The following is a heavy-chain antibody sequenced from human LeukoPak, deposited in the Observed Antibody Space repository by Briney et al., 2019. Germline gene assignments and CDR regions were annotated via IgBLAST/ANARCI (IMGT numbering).Heavy chain of an antibody. V-gene: IGHV3-48*04. CDR2: ISSSSSTI. CDR1: GFTFSSYS. D-gene: IGHD5-18*01. Sequence: GGSLRLSCAASGFTFSSYSMNWVRQAPGKGLEWISYISSSSSTIDYADSVKGRFTISRDNAKNSLYLQMNSLRAEDTAVYYCARGRGYNYVYSDYWGQGTLVTVSS. J-gene: IGHJ4*02. CDR3: ARGRGYNYVYSDY.